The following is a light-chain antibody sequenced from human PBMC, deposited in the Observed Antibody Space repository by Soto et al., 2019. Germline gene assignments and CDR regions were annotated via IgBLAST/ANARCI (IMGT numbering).Light chain of an antibody. CDR3: QQYNKWPLT. Sequence: EIVMTQSPATLSVSPGERATLSCRASQSVRGNLAWYEQKFGQAPRLLIYGASTRATGIPARFSGSGSGTEFTLTISSLQSEDFAVYYCQQYNKWPLTFGGGTKVEIK. V-gene: IGKV3-15*01. J-gene: IGKJ4*01. CDR2: GAS. CDR1: QSVRGN.